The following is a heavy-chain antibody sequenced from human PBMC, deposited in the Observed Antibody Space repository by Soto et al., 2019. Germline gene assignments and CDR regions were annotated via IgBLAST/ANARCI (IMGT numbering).Heavy chain of an antibody. V-gene: IGHV1-69*12. J-gene: IGHJ4*02. CDR2: IIPIFGTA. D-gene: IGHD5-12*01. Sequence: QVQLVQSGAEVKKPGSSVKVSCKASGGTFSSYAISWVRQAPGHGLEWMGGIIPIFGTANYAQKFQGRVTIAADESTSTAYMGLSSLRSEDTAVDYCAIPGVATPGWGQGTLVTVSS. CDR3: AIPGVATPG. CDR1: GGTFSSYA.